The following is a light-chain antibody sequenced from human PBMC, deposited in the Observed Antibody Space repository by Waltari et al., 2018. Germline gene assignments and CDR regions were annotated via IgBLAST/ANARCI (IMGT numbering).Light chain of an antibody. V-gene: IGLV3-10*01. Sequence: SYELTQPPSVSVSPGQTARITCPGDALPQKYAYWSQQKSGQAPVLVIYEDTNRPSGIPERFSGSSSGTWVTLIISGAQVEDEADYYCYSPDGSDNHAPWVYGGGTKLTVL. CDR3: YSPDGSDNHAPWV. CDR2: EDT. J-gene: IGLJ3*02. CDR1: ALPQKY.